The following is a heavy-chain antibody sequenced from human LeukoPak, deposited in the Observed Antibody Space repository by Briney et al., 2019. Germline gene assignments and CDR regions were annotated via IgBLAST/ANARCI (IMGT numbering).Heavy chain of an antibody. Sequence: GGSLRLSCAASGFTVSSNYMSWVRQAPGKGLEWVSAISGSGGSTYYADSVKGRFTISRDNSKNTLYLQMNSLRAEDTAVYYCAKDGVVVTPNTTVWGQGTLVTVSS. J-gene: IGHJ4*02. CDR2: ISGSGGST. CDR3: AKDGVVVTPNTTV. D-gene: IGHD3-22*01. CDR1: GFTVSSNY. V-gene: IGHV3-23*01.